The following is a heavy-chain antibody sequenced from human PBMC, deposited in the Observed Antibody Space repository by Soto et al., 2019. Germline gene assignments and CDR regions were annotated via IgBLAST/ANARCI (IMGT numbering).Heavy chain of an antibody. D-gene: IGHD3-22*01. CDR2: IKSKTDGGTT. CDR3: TTVNSYYYDSSGYYYFDY. J-gene: IGHJ4*02. CDR1: GFSFSDYG. Sequence: PGGSLRLSCAAAGFSFSDYGMHWVRQGPGKGLEWVGRIKSKTDGGTTDYAAPVKGRFTISRDDSKNTLYLQMNSLKTEDTAVYYCTTVNSYYYDSSGYYYFDYWGQGTLVTVSS. V-gene: IGHV3-15*01.